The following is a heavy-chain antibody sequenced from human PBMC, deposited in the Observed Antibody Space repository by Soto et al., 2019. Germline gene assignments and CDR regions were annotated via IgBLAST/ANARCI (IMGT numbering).Heavy chain of an antibody. J-gene: IGHJ4*02. CDR1: GFTFSDCY. D-gene: IGHD6-19*01. Sequence: PGGSLRLPCEGSGFTFSDCYITWIRRAPGKGPEWVSYINTLSSAIYYADSVKGRFTISRDNAKNSVYLQMNSLRAEDTAVYYCARRLQWQLRPLDSWGRGTLVTVSS. V-gene: IGHV3-11*01. CDR2: INTLSSAI. CDR3: ARRLQWQLRPLDS.